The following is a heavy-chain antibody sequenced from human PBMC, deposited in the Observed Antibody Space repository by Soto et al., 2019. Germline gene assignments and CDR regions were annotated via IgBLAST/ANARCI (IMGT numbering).Heavy chain of an antibody. Sequence: QVQLVQSGAEVKKPGASVKVSCKASGYMFSTYGVTWVRQAPGQGRDWMGWISASNGDAYSAEKFRDRVPLTTATSTSTAYMELRILTSGDTAVCYCAIGAVDLELSTSPCSYWGQVTLVTVSS. CDR3: AIGAVDLELSTSPCSY. CDR2: ISASNGDA. D-gene: IGHD3-16*01. J-gene: IGHJ1*01. CDR1: GYMFSTYG. V-gene: IGHV1-18*01.